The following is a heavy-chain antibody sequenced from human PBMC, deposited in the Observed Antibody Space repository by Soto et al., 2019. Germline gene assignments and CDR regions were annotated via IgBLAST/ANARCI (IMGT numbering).Heavy chain of an antibody. CDR2: IYYSGST. D-gene: IGHD3-16*01. V-gene: IGHV4-31*03. Sequence: SETMSLTCTVSGGSISSGGYYWSWIRQHPGKGLEWIGYIYYSGSTYYNPSLKSRVTISVDTSKNQFSLKLSSVTAADTAVYYCARVGGINWFDPWGQGTLVTVSS. CDR1: GGSISSGGYY. J-gene: IGHJ5*02. CDR3: ARVGGINWFDP.